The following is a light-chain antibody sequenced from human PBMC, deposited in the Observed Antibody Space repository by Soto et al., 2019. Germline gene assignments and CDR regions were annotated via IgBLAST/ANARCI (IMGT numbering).Light chain of an antibody. CDR1: QSVTNDY. CDR3: QQYGSSPTWT. CDR2: ADS. V-gene: IGKV3-20*01. Sequence: ESALTQSPGTLSLSPGERATLSCRAIQSVTNDYLAWYQQKPGQPPRLLIYADSNRATGIPARFSGSGSGRDFTLTISSLEPEDFAVYYCQQYGSSPTWTFGQGTKVDIK. J-gene: IGKJ1*01.